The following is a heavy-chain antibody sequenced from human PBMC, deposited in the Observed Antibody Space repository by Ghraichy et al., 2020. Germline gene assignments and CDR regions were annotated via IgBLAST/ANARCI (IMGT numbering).Heavy chain of an antibody. Sequence: LSLTCVASGFTFSSYSMNWVRQAPGKGLEWVSSISSSSSYIYYADSVKGRFTISRDNAKNSLYLQMNSLRAEDTAVYYCVAVAGTSYDYWGQGTLVTVSS. D-gene: IGHD6-19*01. CDR3: VAVAGTSYDY. V-gene: IGHV3-21*01. J-gene: IGHJ4*02. CDR1: GFTFSSYS. CDR2: ISSSSSYI.